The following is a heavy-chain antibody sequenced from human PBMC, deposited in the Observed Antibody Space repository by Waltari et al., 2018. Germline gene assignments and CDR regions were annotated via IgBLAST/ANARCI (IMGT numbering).Heavy chain of an antibody. CDR2: FDPEDGET. J-gene: IGHJ4*02. CDR1: GYTLTQSS. V-gene: IGHV1-24*01. D-gene: IGHD4-4*01. CDR3: ATGQSMTTVPRD. Sequence: QVQLVQSGAEVKKPGASVKVSCQVSGYTLTQSSMHWVRQAPGKGLEWMGGFDPEDGETIYAQKFQGRVTMTEDTSTDTAYMELSSLRSEDTAVYYCATGQSMTTVPRDWGQGTLVTVSS.